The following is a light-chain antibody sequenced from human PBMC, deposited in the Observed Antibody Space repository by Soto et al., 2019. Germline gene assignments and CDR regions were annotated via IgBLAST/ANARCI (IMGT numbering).Light chain of an antibody. CDR2: WAS. CDR1: QTVFYNSNNKNY. V-gene: IGKV4-1*01. J-gene: IGKJ4*01. Sequence: DIVMTQSPDSLAVSLGERATINCKSSQTVFYNSNNKNYLAWYQQKPGQPPKLLIYWASSRESGVPDRFSGSGSGTDFTLSISSLQAGDVAVYYCQQYYTTPHTFGGGTKVEIK. CDR3: QQYYTTPHT.